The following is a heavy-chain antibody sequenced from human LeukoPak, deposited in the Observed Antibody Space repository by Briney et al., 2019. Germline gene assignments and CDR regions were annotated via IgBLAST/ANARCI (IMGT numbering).Heavy chain of an antibody. CDR2: INHSGST. D-gene: IGHD3-9*01. CDR1: GGSFSGYY. V-gene: IGHV4-34*01. CDR3: YMYNWFDP. Sequence: SETLSLTCAVYGGSFSGYYWSWIRQPPGKGLEWIGEINHSGSTNYNPSLKSRVTISVDTSKNQFYTAVYYCARHHYDILTGYMYNWFDPWGQGTLVTVSS. J-gene: IGHJ5*02.